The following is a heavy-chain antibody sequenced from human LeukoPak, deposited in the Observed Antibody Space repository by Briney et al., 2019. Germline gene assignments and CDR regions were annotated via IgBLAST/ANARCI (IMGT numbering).Heavy chain of an antibody. CDR1: GYTFTGYY. V-gene: IGHV1-2*02. J-gene: IGHJ5*02. CDR2: INPNSGGT. D-gene: IGHD6-19*01. Sequence: ASVKVSCKASGYTFTGYYMHWVRQAPGQGLEWMGWINPNSGGTNYAQKFQGRVTMTRDTSISTAYMELSRLRSDDTAVYYCARGGGAVAGRYNWFDPWGQGTLVTVSS. CDR3: ARGGGAVAGRYNWFDP.